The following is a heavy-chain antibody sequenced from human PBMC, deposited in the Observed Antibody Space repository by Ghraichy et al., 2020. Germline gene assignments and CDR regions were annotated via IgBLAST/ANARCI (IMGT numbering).Heavy chain of an antibody. V-gene: IGHV3-15*06. J-gene: IGHJ3*01. D-gene: IGHD1-20*01. CDR1: GITFSDTW. Sequence: GESLNISCAVSGITFSDTWMSWVRQTPGKGLEWVGRIKRKSDGETTSYAAPVKGRFSIARDDSKSTLYLQMDSLKTEDTAVYHCTSYNSRNAFDFWGQGTMVTVSS. CDR3: TSYNSRNAFDF. CDR2: IKRKSDGETT.